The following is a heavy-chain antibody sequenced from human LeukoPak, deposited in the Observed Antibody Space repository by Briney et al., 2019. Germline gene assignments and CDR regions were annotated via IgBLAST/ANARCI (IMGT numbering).Heavy chain of an antibody. CDR2: AYYTGEI. CDR3: GRHVSNGWDYHYGLDV. J-gene: IGHJ6*02. CDR1: GGSISSSSYY. Sequence: SETLSLTCTVSGGSISSSSYYWGWIRQPPGKGLEWIGSAYYTGEIHSTPSLKSRLTISVDTSKNQFALTLTSVTAADTAVYYCGRHVSNGWDYHYGLDVWGQGTTVTVSS. D-gene: IGHD6-19*01. V-gene: IGHV4-39*01.